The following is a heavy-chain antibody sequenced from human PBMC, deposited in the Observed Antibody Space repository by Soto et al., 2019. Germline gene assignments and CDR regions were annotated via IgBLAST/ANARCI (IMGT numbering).Heavy chain of an antibody. V-gene: IGHV5-51*01. J-gene: IGHJ6*02. D-gene: IGHD6-13*01. Sequence: PGESLKISCKGSGYSFTSYWIGWVRQMPGKGLEWMGIIYPGDSDTRYSPSFQGQVTISADKSISTAYLQWSSLKASDTAMYYRARHESSIIAAAGTRPRYYNGMDVCGQGTTVTVSS. CDR3: ARHESSIIAAAGTRPRYYNGMDV. CDR2: IYPGDSDT. CDR1: GYSFTSYW.